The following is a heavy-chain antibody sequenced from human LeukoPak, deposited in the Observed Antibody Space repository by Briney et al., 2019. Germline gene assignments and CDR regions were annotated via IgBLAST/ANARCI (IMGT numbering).Heavy chain of an antibody. Sequence: PSDTLSLTFAVYGGSFIGYYCSWIRQPPVKGLQWIGEINHSGSTNYNPSLKSRVTISVDTSKNQFSLKLSSVTAADTAVYYCARGTGTTVTFDYWGQGTLVTVSS. J-gene: IGHJ4*02. CDR2: INHSGST. CDR3: ARGTGTTVTFDY. CDR1: GGSFIGYY. D-gene: IGHD4-17*01. V-gene: IGHV4-34*01.